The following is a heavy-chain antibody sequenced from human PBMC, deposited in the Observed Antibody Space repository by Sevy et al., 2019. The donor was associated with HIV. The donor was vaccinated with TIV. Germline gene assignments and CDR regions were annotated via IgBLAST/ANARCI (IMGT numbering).Heavy chain of an antibody. CDR1: GFTFSSYA. CDR3: ASCSSSSSWPNWFDP. D-gene: IGHD6-13*01. Sequence: GGSLSLSCAASGFTFSSYAMHWVRQAPGKGLEWVAVISYDGSNKYYADSVKGRFTISRDNSKNTLYLQMNSLRAEDTAVYYCASCSSSSSWPNWFDPWGQGTLVTVSS. V-gene: IGHV3-30-3*01. J-gene: IGHJ5*02. CDR2: ISYDGSNK.